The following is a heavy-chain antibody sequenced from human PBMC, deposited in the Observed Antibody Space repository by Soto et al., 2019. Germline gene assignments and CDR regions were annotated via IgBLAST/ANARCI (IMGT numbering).Heavy chain of an antibody. CDR1: GFTFSSYG. CDR2: ISYDGSNK. CDR3: AKGGDPYYYYGMDV. V-gene: IGHV3-30*18. J-gene: IGHJ6*02. Sequence: QVQLVESGGGVVQPGRSLRLSCAACGFTFSSYGMHWVRQAPGKGLEWVAVISYDGSNKYYADSVKGRFTSSRDNSKNTLYLQMNSLRAEDTAVYYCAKGGDPYYYYGMDVWGQGTTVTVSS.